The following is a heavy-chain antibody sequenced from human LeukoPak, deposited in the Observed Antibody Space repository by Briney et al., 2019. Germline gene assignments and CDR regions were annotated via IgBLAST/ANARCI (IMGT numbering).Heavy chain of an antibody. J-gene: IGHJ4*02. CDR1: GGSFSGYY. D-gene: IGHD3-10*01. CDR3: AISLGELLSGSFDY. CDR2: INHSGST. V-gene: IGHV4-34*01. Sequence: NASETLSLTCAVYGGSFSGYYWSWIRQPPGKGLEWIGEINHSGSTNYNPSLKSRVTISVDTSKNQFSLKLSSVTAADTAVYYCAISLGELLSGSFDYWGQGTLVTVSS.